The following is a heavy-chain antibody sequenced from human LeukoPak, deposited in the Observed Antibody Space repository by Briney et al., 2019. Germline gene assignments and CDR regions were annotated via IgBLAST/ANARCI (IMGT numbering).Heavy chain of an antibody. CDR3: ARADFITMTLFDI. CDR1: GYTFTGYY. J-gene: IGHJ3*02. Sequence: ASVKVSCKASGYTFTGYYMHWVRQAPGQGLEWMGWINPNSGGTNYAQKFQGRVTMTRDTSISTAYMELSRLRSDDTAVYYRARADFITMTLFDIWGQGTMVTVSS. CDR2: INPNSGGT. V-gene: IGHV1-2*02. D-gene: IGHD3-22*01.